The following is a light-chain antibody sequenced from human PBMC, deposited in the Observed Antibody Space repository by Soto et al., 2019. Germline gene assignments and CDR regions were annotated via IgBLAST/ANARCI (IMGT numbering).Light chain of an antibody. CDR2: YDI. CDR1: NIGTKS. CDR3: QVWASNTDHVV. Sequence: SYELTQPPSVSVAPGQTARIPCEGNNIGTKSVHWYQQRPGQAPVMVIYYDIDRPSGIPERISGSNSGNTATLTISRVEAGDEADYYCQVWASNTDHVVFGGGTKLTVL. J-gene: IGLJ2*01. V-gene: IGLV3-21*04.